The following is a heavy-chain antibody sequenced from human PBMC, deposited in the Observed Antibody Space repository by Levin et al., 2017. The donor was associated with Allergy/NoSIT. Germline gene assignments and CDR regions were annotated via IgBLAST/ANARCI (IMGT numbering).Heavy chain of an antibody. CDR1: GFTFSSYA. CDR2: ISYDGSNK. J-gene: IGHJ3*02. V-gene: IGHV3-30-3*01. CDR3: VSTVTTYDAFDI. Sequence: LSLTCAASGFTFSSYAMHWVRQAPGKGLEWVAVISYDGSNKYYADSVKGRFTISRDNSKNTLYLQMNSLRAEDTAVYYCVSTVTTYDAFDIWGQGTMVTVSS. D-gene: IGHD4-17*01.